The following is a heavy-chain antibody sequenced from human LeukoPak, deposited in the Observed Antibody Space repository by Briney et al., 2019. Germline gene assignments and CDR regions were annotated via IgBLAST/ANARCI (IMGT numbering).Heavy chain of an antibody. Sequence: GGSLRLSCAASGFTFSSYSMNWVRQAPGKGLEWVSSISSSSSYIYYADSVKGRFTISRDNAKNSLYLQMNSLRAEDTAVYYCARGAHRLATELGYCSSTSCSRLGYSSGWYRYWGQGTLVTVSS. CDR1: GFTFSSYS. D-gene: IGHD2-2*01. CDR2: ISSSSSYI. CDR3: ARGAHRLATELGYCSSTSCSRLGYSSGWYRY. V-gene: IGHV3-21*01. J-gene: IGHJ4*02.